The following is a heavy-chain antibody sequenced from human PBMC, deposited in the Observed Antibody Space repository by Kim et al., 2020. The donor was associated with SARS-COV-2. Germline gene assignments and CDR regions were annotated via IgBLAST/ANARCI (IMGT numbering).Heavy chain of an antibody. J-gene: IGHJ6*02. CDR1: GYTFTSYA. V-gene: IGHV7-4-1*02. CDR2: INTNTGNP. Sequence: ASVKVSCKASGYTFTSYAMNWVRQAPGQGLEWMGWINTNTGNPTYAQGFTGRFVFSLDTSVSTAYLQISSLKAEDTAVYYCATPPPIVVVPAAIAYYYGMDVWGQGTTVTVSS. CDR3: ATPPPIVVVPAAIAYYYGMDV. D-gene: IGHD2-2*02.